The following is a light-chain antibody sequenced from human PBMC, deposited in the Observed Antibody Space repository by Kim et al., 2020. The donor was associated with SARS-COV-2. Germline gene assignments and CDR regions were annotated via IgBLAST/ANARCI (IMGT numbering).Light chain of an antibody. CDR2: AAS. CDR3: QQSYSTPYS. V-gene: IGKV1-39*01. Sequence: SASVGDRVTTTCRASQSISSYLNWYQQNPGKAPKLLIYAASSLQSGVPSRFSGSGSGTDFPLPISSLQPEDFATYYCQQSYSTPYSFGQGTKLEI. CDR1: QSISSY. J-gene: IGKJ2*03.